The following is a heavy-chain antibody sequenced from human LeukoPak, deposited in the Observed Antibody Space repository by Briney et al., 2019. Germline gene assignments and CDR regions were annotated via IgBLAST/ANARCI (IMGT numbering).Heavy chain of an antibody. V-gene: IGHV3-23*01. D-gene: IGHD3-22*01. Sequence: GGSLRLSCAASGFTFSTYAMSWVRQTPGKGLEWVSAISGSGSTTYHTDSVKGRFTISRDNSKNTLYLQMNSLRAEDTAVYYCSTTYYYDSSEGYWGQGTLVTVSS. J-gene: IGHJ4*02. CDR1: GFTFSTYA. CDR2: ISGSGSTT. CDR3: STTYYYDSSEGY.